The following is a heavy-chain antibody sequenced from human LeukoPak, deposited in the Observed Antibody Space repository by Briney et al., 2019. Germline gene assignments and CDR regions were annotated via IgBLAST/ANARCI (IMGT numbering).Heavy chain of an antibody. V-gene: IGHV3-23*01. D-gene: IGHD5-12*01. CDR2: ISGSGGST. CDR3: AKTSRVNSNYDSPFDY. J-gene: IGHJ4*02. CDR1: GFTFSSYA. Sequence: PGGSLRLSCAASGFTFSSYAMSWVRQAPGKGLEWVSAISGSGGSTYYADSVKGRFTMSRDNSKNTLYLQMNSLRAEDTARYYCAKTSRVNSNYDSPFDYWGQGTLVIVSS.